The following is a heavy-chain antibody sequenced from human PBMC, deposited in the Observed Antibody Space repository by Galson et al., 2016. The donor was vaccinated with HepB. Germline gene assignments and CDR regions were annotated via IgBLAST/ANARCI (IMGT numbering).Heavy chain of an antibody. D-gene: IGHD6-19*01. Sequence: SLRLSCAASGFTFDDYAMHWVRQAPGKGLEWVSGISWNSDSIGYADSVKGRFTISRDNAKNSLYLQMNSLRVEDTAFYYCAKDQEQWLVGFDYWGQGTLVTVSS. CDR1: GFTFDDYA. J-gene: IGHJ4*02. CDR3: AKDQEQWLVGFDY. V-gene: IGHV3-9*01. CDR2: ISWNSDSI.